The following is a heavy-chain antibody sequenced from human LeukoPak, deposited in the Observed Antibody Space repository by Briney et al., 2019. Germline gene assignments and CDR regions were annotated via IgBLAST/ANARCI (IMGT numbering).Heavy chain of an antibody. CDR3: ARTYDSSGYSGFDP. D-gene: IGHD3-22*01. CDR1: GGSISSGDYS. J-gene: IGHJ5*02. V-gene: IGHV4-31*03. Sequence: SETLSLTCTVSGGSISSGDYSWSWIRQHPGKGLEWIGYIYYSGSTYYNPSLKSRVSISVDTSKNLFSLNLSSVTAADTAVYYCARTYDSSGYSGFDPWGQGTLVTVSS. CDR2: IYYSGST.